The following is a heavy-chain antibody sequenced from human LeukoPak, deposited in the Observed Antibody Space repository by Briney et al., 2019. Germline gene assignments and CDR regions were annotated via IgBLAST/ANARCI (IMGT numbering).Heavy chain of an antibody. D-gene: IGHD6-13*01. CDR1: GYTFTGYY. J-gene: IGHJ4*02. CDR3: ARDRVPYSSSCSDY. CDR2: INPNSGGT. Sequence: ASVKVSCKASGYTFTGYYMHWVRQAPGQGLEWMGWINPNSGGTNYAQKFQGRVTMTRDTSISTAYMELSRLRSDDTAVYYCARDRVPYSSSCSDYSGQGTLVTASS. V-gene: IGHV1-2*02.